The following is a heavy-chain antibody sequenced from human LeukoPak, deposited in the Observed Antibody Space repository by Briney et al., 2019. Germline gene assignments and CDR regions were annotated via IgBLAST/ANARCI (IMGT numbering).Heavy chain of an antibody. J-gene: IGHJ3*02. D-gene: IGHD1-26*01. CDR3: ARQGVGTTRPFDI. V-gene: IGHV4-61*08. CDR2: IYYNGST. CDR1: GDSVSGGGYY. Sequence: SETLSLTCTVSGDSVSGGGYYWSWIRQPPGKGLEWIGYIYYNGSTNHNPSLKSRVTISVDTSRNQFSLKLSSVTAAGTAVYYCARQGVGTTRPFDIWGQGTMVTVSS.